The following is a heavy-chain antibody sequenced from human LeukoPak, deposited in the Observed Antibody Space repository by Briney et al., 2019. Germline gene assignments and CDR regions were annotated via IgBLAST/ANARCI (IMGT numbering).Heavy chain of an antibody. CDR2: INPNSGAT. J-gene: IGHJ3*02. Sequence: PMASVKVSCKASGYTFTGYYMHWVRQAPGQGLEWMGWINPNSGATNYAQKFQGRVTLTRDTSISTAYMELNRLRSDDTAIYYCGRNRLGKALDIWGQGTMVTVSS. D-gene: IGHD7-27*01. V-gene: IGHV1-2*02. CDR1: GYTFTGYY. CDR3: GRNRLGKALDI.